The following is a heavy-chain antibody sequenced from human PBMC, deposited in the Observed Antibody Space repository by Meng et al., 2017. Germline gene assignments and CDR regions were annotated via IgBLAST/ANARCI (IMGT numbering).Heavy chain of an antibody. CDR1: GFSLSTSGVG. CDR2: IYWDDDK. D-gene: IGHD3-10*01. V-gene: IGHV2-5*02. Sequence: SGPTLVKPTQTLTLTCTFSGFSLSTSGVGVGWIRQPPGKDLEWLALIYWDDDKRYSPSLKSRLTITKDTSKNQVVRTMTNMDPVDTATDYGAQCLWFGELPKFDYWGQGTLVTIAS. J-gene: IGHJ4*01. CDR3: AQCLWFGELPKFDY.